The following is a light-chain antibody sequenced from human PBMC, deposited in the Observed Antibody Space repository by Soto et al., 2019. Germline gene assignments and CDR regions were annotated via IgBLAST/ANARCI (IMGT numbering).Light chain of an antibody. CDR3: QQYNSYSWT. Sequence: DIQMTQSPSTLSGSVGDRVTITCRASQTISSWLAWYHQKPGKAPKLLIYKASSLESGVPSRFSGSGSGTEFTLTISSLQPDDFATYYCQQYNSYSWTFGQGTTVDIK. V-gene: IGKV1-5*03. CDR1: QTISSW. CDR2: KAS. J-gene: IGKJ1*01.